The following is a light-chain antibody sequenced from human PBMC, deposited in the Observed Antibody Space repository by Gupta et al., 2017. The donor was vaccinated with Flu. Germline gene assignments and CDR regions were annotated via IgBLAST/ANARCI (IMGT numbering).Light chain of an antibody. CDR3: GTWDSSLSGLV. V-gene: IGLV1-51*01. Sequence: SVLTPPRSVSAAPGPQVTMSCSGRSSNIGNNFVSWYQHLPGTAPKLLIYENSKRPSGIPDRFSGSKAGASGTLVITGLQSGDEADYYCGTWDSSLSGLVFGGGTQLTVL. CDR1: SSNIGNNF. CDR2: ENS. J-gene: IGLJ2*01.